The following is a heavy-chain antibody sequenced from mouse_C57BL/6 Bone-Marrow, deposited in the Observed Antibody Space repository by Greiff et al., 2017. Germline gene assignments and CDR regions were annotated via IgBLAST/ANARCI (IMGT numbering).Heavy chain of an antibody. Sequence: EVQLQQSVAELVRPGASVKLSCTASGFNIKNTYMHWVKQRPEQGLEWIGRIGPANGNTKYAPKFQGKATITADTSSNTAYLQLSRLTSEDTAIYYCARPYYSNYIYYYAMDYWGQGTSVTVSS. V-gene: IGHV14-3*01. CDR2: IGPANGNT. D-gene: IGHD2-5*01. J-gene: IGHJ4*01. CDR3: ARPYYSNYIYYYAMDY. CDR1: GFNIKNTY.